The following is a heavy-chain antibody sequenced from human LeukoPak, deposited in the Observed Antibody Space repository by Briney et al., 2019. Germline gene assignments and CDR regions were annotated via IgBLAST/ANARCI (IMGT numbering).Heavy chain of an antibody. D-gene: IGHD2-15*01. V-gene: IGHV1-18*01. Sequence: ASVKVSCKAFGYTFTSYGISWVRQAPGQGLEWMGWISAYNGNTNYAQKLQGRVTMTTDTSTSTAYMELRSLRSDDTAVYYCARDKPIVVVVAASNWFDPWGQGTLVTVSS. CDR3: ARDKPIVVVVAASNWFDP. CDR1: GYTFTSYG. CDR2: ISAYNGNT. J-gene: IGHJ5*02.